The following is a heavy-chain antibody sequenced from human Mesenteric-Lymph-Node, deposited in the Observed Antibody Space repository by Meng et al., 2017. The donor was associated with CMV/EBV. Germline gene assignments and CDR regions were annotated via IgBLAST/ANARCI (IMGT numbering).Heavy chain of an antibody. D-gene: IGHD5-18*01. CDR2: ISYSGDN. CDR1: GRSFHDHH. CDR3: ARGQRETWFDP. J-gene: IGHJ5*02. V-gene: IGHV4-34*01. Sequence: LTCAVYGRSFHDHHWSWIRQPPGKGLEWIGEISYSGDNRYNPSLKSRVTISVDTSKNQFSLKLTSVTAADTAVYYCARGQRETWFDPWGQGTLVTVSS.